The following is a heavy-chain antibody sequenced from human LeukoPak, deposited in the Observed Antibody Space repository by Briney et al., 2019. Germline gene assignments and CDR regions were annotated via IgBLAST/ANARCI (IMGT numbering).Heavy chain of an antibody. J-gene: IGHJ4*02. CDR2: LWSDGNNK. CDR3: AKEGAGVRDSYYFDY. V-gene: IGHV3-33*06. D-gene: IGHD3-10*01. Sequence: GGSLRLSCEASGFTFSNYGMHWVRPAPGKGLEWVAVLWSDGNNKYYTDSVKGRFTISRDNSKNTLYLQMDSLRAEDTAVDFCAKEGAGVRDSYYFDYWGQGTLVTVSS. CDR1: GFTFSNYG.